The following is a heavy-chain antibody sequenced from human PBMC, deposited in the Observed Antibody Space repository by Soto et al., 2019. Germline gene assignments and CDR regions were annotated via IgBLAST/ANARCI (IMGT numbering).Heavy chain of an antibody. CDR1: GFTFPDNA. V-gene: IGHV3-49*03. CDR3: SGHGGLSAP. CDR2: ISGTNYGGTA. D-gene: IGHD3-16*01. Sequence: GWSLRLSCSTSGFTFPDNALSWFRQAPGKGPEWVGLISGTNYGGTAEYAASVRGRFIVSREDSKRIAYLQMNSLKTDDTAVYYFSGHGGLSAPWGPGT. J-gene: IGHJ4*02.